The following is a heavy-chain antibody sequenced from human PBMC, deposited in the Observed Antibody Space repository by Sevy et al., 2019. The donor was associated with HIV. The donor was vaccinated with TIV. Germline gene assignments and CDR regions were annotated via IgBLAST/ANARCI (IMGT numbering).Heavy chain of an antibody. CDR2: ISSSSSYI. J-gene: IGHJ3*02. CDR1: GFTFSSYS. V-gene: IGHV3-21*01. D-gene: IGHD6-19*01. CDR3: ARAQYSSGWYGRSAFDI. Sequence: GGSLRLSCAASGFTFSSYSMNWVRQAPGKGLEWVSSISSSSSYIYYADSVKGRFTISRDNAKNSLYLQMNSLRAEDTAVYYCARAQYSSGWYGRSAFDIWGQGTMVTVS.